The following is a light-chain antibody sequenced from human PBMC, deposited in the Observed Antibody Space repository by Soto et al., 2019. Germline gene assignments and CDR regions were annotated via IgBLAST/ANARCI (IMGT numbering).Light chain of an antibody. CDR3: QQYRNWPPWT. J-gene: IGKJ1*01. CDR1: QSLGGN. CDR2: RAS. V-gene: IGKV3-15*01. Sequence: EIVMTQSPATLAVSPGHTATLSCRASQSLGGNLAWYQQKPGQAPRLLIFRASSRATGVPARFSSSGSGTEFTLTISGLQSEDFAVYYCQQYRNWPPWTFGPGTKVEIK.